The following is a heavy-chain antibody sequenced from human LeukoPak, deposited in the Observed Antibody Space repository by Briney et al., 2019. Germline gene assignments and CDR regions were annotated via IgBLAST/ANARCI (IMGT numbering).Heavy chain of an antibody. D-gene: IGHD3-3*01. CDR2: MFHSGST. J-gene: IGHJ5*02. CDR3: GRDLTIFGGGHWFDP. V-gene: IGHV4-38-2*02. CDR1: GYSISSDYY. Sequence: SETLSLTCTVSGYSISSDYYWGWIRPPPGKGLEWIGSMFHSGSTYYNPSLQSRVTISIDTSKNQFSLKLTSVTAADTAVYYCGRDLTIFGGGHWFDPWGQGTLVTVSS.